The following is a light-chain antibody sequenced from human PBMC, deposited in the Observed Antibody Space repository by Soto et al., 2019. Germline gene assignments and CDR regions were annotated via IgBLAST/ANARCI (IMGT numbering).Light chain of an antibody. J-gene: IGKJ5*01. CDR1: QSISIG. CDR3: QQYNKWPLIT. Sequence: EIVLTQSPATLSLSPGERATLSCRASQSISIGLAWYRQKPGQAPRLLIYGTSTRATGTPARFSGSGSGTEFTLTISSLQSEDFALYYCQQYNKWPLITFGQGTRLEIK. V-gene: IGKV3D-15*01. CDR2: GTS.